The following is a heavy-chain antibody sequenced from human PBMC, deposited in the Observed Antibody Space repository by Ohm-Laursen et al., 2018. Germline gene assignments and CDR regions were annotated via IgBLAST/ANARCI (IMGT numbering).Heavy chain of an antibody. CDR1: GFTFSSYW. CDR2: IKQDGSEK. CDR3: ARDGSDMGDY. D-gene: IGHD5-12*01. J-gene: IGHJ4*02. V-gene: IGHV3-7*01. Sequence: GSLRLSCTAPGFTFSSYWMSWVRQAPGKGLEWVANIKQDGSEKYYVDSVKGRFTISRDNAKNSLYLQMNSLRVEDTAVYYCARDGSDMGDYWGQGTLVTVSS.